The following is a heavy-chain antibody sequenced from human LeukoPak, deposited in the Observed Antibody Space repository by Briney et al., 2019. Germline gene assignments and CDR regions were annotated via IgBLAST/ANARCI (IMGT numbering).Heavy chain of an antibody. CDR3: ARGGYSYGPY. V-gene: IGHV1-3*01. CDR2: TNAGNGNT. D-gene: IGHD5-18*01. CDR1: GYTFTSYA. Sequence: GASVKVSCKASGYTFTSYAMHWVSRAPGQRLAWMGWTNAGNGNTKYSQKFQGRVTITRDTSASTAYMELSSLRSEDTAVYYCARGGYSYGPYSGQGTLVTVSS. J-gene: IGHJ4*02.